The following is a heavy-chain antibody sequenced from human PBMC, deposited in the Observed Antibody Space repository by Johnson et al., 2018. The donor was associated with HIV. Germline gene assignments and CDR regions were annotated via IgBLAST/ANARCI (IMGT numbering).Heavy chain of an antibody. CDR3: AKDREYYDILTGYYISLSSWDAFDI. V-gene: IGHV3-23*04. CDR1: GFTFSSYA. J-gene: IGHJ3*02. Sequence: EKLVESGGGLVQPGGSLRLSCAASGFTFSSYAMSWVRQAPGKGMEWVSAISGSGGSTYYADSVKGRFTISSDNSKHTLYLQMNSLRAEDTAVYYCAKDREYYDILTGYYISLSSWDAFDIWGQGTMVTVSS. CDR2: ISGSGGST. D-gene: IGHD3-9*01.